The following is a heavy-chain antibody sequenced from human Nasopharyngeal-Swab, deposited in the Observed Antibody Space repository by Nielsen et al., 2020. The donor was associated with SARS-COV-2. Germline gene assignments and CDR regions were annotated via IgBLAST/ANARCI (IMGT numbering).Heavy chain of an antibody. V-gene: IGHV1-3*01. CDR2: INAGNGNT. CDR3: ARGAATGHFDY. J-gene: IGHJ4*02. D-gene: IGHD1-14*01. Sequence: GRQAPGQRLEWMGWINAGNGNTKYSQKFQGRVTITRDTSASTAYMELSSLRSEDTAVYYCARGAATGHFDYWGQGTLVTVSS.